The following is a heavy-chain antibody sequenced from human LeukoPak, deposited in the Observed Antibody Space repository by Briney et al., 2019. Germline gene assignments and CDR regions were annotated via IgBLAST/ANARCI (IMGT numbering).Heavy chain of an antibody. D-gene: IGHD3-22*01. CDR3: AKRGVVIRVILVGFHKEAYYFDS. Sequence: GGSLRLSCAVSGITVSNYGMSWVRQAPGKGLEWVAGISGSGGGTNYADSVKGRFTISRDNSKSTLYLQMNSLRAEDTAVYFCAKRGVVIRVILVGFHKEAYYFDSWGQGALVTVSS. CDR1: GITVSNYG. V-gene: IGHV3-23*01. CDR2: ISGSGGGT. J-gene: IGHJ4*02.